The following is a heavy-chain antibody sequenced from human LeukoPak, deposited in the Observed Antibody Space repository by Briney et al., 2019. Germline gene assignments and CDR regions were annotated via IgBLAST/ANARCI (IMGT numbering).Heavy chain of an antibody. CDR1: GFTFRSYS. J-gene: IGHJ3*02. Sequence: GGSLRLSRAASGFTFRSYSMNWVRQAPGKGLEWVSSISSSSSYIYYADSVKGRFTISRDNAKNSLYLQMNSLRAEDTAVYYCARDGVLWFGGEGAFDIWGQGTMVTVSS. V-gene: IGHV3-21*01. CDR2: ISSSSSYI. D-gene: IGHD3-10*01. CDR3: ARDGVLWFGGEGAFDI.